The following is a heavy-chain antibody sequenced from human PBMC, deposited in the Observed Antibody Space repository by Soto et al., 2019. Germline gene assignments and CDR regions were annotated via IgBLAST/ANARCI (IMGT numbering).Heavy chain of an antibody. CDR2: MNPNSGNT. J-gene: IGHJ6*03. V-gene: IGHV1-8*01. D-gene: IGHD4-17*01. CDR1: GYTFTSYD. Sequence: QVQLVQSGAEVKKPGASVKVSCKASGYTFTSYDINWVRQATGQGLEWMGWMNPNSGNTGYAQKFQGRVTMTRTTSISTAYMELSSLRSEDTAVYYCARGLHGDYATDYYYYYYMDVWGKGTTVTVSS. CDR3: ARGLHGDYATDYYYYYYMDV.